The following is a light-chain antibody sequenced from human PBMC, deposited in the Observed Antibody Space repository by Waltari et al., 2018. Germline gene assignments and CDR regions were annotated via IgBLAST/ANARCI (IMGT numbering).Light chain of an antibody. CDR3: YSSDSTGLRV. Sequence: YEFTQPPSVSVSPGQTARIPCSGHELPRKYAYWFRQKSGQAPRLVIYEDTKRPSGIPERFSGSSSGTVATLTITGAQVDDEADYYCYSSDSTGLRVFGGGTTVVVL. CDR1: ELPRKY. CDR2: EDT. J-gene: IGLJ1*01. V-gene: IGLV3-10*01.